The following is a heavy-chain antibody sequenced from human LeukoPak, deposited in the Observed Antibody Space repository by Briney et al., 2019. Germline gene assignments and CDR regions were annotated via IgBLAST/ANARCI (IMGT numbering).Heavy chain of an antibody. V-gene: IGHV3-23*01. CDR1: GFTFRSYA. CDR2: ISGRGDST. J-gene: IGHJ4*02. D-gene: IGHD6-13*01. CDR3: AKAHSSSWYYFGD. Sequence: GGSLRLSCAASGFTFRSYAMSWVRQAPGKGLEWVSVISGRGDSTHYADSVKGRFTISRDNSNNRLVLQMNSLRAEDTAVYYCAKAHSSSWYYFGDWGQGARVTVSS.